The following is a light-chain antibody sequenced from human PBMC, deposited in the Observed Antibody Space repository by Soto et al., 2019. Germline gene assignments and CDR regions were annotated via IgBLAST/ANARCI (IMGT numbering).Light chain of an antibody. CDR3: QKYNSAPRM. J-gene: IGKJ1*01. Sequence: DIQMTQSPSSLSASVGDRITITCRASQGISNYLAWYQQKPGKVPKLLISGASTLHSGVPSRFSGSGSGTDFTLTISSLQPEDVATYYCQKYNSAPRMFGQGTKVEIK. V-gene: IGKV1-27*01. CDR1: QGISNY. CDR2: GAS.